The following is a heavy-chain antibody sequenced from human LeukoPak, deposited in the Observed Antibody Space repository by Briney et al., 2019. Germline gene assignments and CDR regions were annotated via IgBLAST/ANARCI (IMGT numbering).Heavy chain of an antibody. Sequence: GGSLRLSCAASGFTFSSYGMHWVRQAPGKGLEWVAVISYDGSNKYYADSVKGRFTISRDNSKNTLYLQMNSLRAEDTAVYYCAKDPGDIAVVVAAGLTYWGQGTLVTVSS. V-gene: IGHV3-30*18. CDR2: ISYDGSNK. D-gene: IGHD2-15*01. CDR3: AKDPGDIAVVVAAGLTY. J-gene: IGHJ4*02. CDR1: GFTFSSYG.